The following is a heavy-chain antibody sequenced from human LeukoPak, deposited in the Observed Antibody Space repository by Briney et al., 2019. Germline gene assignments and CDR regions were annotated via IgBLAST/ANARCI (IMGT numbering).Heavy chain of an antibody. CDR2: TYYRSKWDS. CDR1: GDSVSSNSVT. Sequence: SQTLSLTCAISGDSVSSNSVTWNWIRQSPSRGLEWLGRTYYRSKWDSDYALSVKCRITIKADTSKNQFSLHLSSVTPEDTAVYYCARDDGGWLWAFELWGQGTPVIVSS. V-gene: IGHV6-1*01. D-gene: IGHD6-19*01. J-gene: IGHJ4*02. CDR3: ARDDGGWLWAFEL.